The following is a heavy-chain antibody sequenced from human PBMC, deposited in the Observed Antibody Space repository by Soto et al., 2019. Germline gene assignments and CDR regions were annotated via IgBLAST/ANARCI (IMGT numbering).Heavy chain of an antibody. D-gene: IGHD5-18*01. CDR1: RFIISSYW. V-gene: IGHV3-7*03. CDR2: IKQDGSEK. CDR3: ARSEDTAMVTGFDY. Sequence: GSLSLSCTASRFIISSYWMSWVRQAPGKGLEWVANIKQDGSEKYYVDSVKGRFTISRDNAKNSLYLQMNSLRAEDTAVYYCARSEDTAMVTGFDYWGQGTLVTVSS. J-gene: IGHJ4*02.